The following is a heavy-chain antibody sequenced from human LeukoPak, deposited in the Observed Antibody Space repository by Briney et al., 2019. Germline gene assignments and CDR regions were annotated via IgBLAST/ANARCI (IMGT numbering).Heavy chain of an antibody. V-gene: IGHV3-23*01. CDR1: GFTFTNYV. D-gene: IGHD1-7*01. CDR3: AKRTGVTELHFDH. J-gene: IGHJ4*02. CDR2: ISENGGAA. Sequence: AGGSLRLSCAASGFTFTNYVMGWVRQAQGKGLEWVSAISENGGAADYADSVRGRFTISRDNSQNTLYQQMNSLRAEDTAVYYCAKRTGVTELHFDHWGQGTLVTVSS.